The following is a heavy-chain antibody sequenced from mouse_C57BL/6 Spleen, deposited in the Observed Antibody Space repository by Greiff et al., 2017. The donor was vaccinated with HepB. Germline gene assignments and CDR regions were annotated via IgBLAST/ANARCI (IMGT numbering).Heavy chain of an antibody. CDR3: ARYARD. D-gene: IGHD3-1*01. CDR1: GYTFTEYY. J-gene: IGHJ2*01. CDR2: INPNNGGT. Sequence: VQLQQSGPGLVKPGASLKISCKASGYTFTEYYMNWVKQRHGKSLQWIGDINPNNGGTSYNQKFKGNATLTVDKSSSTAYMELHSLTSEDAAVYLCARYARDWGQGTTLSVSS. V-gene: IGHV1-26*01.